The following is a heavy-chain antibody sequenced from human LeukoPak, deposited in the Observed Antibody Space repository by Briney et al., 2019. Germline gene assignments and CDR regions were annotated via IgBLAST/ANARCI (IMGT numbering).Heavy chain of an antibody. CDR3: ARDRFYDSGGFYHVFDY. D-gene: IGHD3-22*01. CDR2: IHNSGST. Sequence: TSETLSLTCTVSGGSISSDGHYWSWIRQHPGKGLEWIGKIHNSGSTYYNPSLKSRLSISLDTSKNQFSLKLSSVTAADTAVYYCARDRFYDSGGFYHVFDYWGQGTLVTVSS. CDR1: GGSISSDGHY. V-gene: IGHV4-31*03. J-gene: IGHJ4*02.